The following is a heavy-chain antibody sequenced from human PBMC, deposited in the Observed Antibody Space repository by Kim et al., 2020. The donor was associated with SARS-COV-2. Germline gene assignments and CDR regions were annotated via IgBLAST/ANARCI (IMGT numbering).Heavy chain of an antibody. CDR2: ISSSGST. CDR1: GDSISGTTYS. CDR3: ARAAYYGAGSYSFDN. J-gene: IGHJ4*02. Sequence: SETLSLTCSISGDSISGTTYSWDWIRQAPGKGLEWIGKISSSGSTFYNKSLKSRVTMSVDTSKSPVSLKMTSVTAADTALYYCARAAYYGAGSYSFDNWGQGTLVTVSS. V-gene: IGHV4-39*07. D-gene: IGHD3-10*01.